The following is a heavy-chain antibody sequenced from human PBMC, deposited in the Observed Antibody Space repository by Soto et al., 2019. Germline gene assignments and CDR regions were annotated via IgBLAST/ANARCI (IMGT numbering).Heavy chain of an antibody. D-gene: IGHD6-19*01. V-gene: IGHV1-69*08. Sequence: QVQLVQSGAEVKKPGSSVKVSCKASGGTFSSYTISWVRQAPGQGLEWMGRIIPILGIANYAQKFQGRVTITADKSTSAADMGLGSLRSEDTGVYYWARDTRPRLGGGAVAGTRWFDPWGQGTLVTVSS. CDR1: GGTFSSYT. J-gene: IGHJ5*02. CDR2: IIPILGIA. CDR3: ARDTRPRLGGGAVAGTRWFDP.